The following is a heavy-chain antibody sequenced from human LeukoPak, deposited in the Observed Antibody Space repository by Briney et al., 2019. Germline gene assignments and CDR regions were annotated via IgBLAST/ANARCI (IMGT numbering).Heavy chain of an antibody. CDR2: ISYDGSNK. Sequence: GGSLRLSCAASGFTFSSYAMHWVRQAPGKGLEWVAVISYDGSNKYYADSVKGRFTISRDNSKNTLYLQMNSLRAEDTAVYYCARDDITMIVVSLFDPWGQGTLVTVSS. D-gene: IGHD3-22*01. V-gene: IGHV3-30*04. J-gene: IGHJ5*02. CDR1: GFTFSSYA. CDR3: ARDDITMIVVSLFDP.